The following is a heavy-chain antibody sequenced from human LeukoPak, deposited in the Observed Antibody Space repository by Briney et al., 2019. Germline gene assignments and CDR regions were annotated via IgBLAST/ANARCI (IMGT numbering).Heavy chain of an antibody. CDR3: ARHLGYSSSWYTRPHDY. J-gene: IGHJ4*02. D-gene: IGHD6-13*01. CDR2: IYYNGST. V-gene: IGHV4-39*01. Sequence: SETLSLTCTVSGGSISSSSYYWGWIRQPPGKGLEWIGSIYYNGSTYYNPSLKSRVTISVDTSKNQFSLKLSSVTAADTAVYYCARHLGYSSSWYTRPHDYWGQGTLVTVSS. CDR1: GGSISSSSYY.